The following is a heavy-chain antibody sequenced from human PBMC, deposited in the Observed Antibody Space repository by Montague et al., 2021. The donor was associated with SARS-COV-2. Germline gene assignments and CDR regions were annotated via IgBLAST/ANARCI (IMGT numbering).Heavy chain of an antibody. CDR2: ISIGSSST. CDR3: ARGLRYHHYVMDV. V-gene: IGHV3-11*05. CDR1: GFTFSDFH. Sequence: SLRLSCAASGFTFSDFHMSWIRQAPGTGLEWVSYISIGSSSTKFADSVKGRFTISRDNAKNSLYLQMNSLRVEDTAVYYCARGLRYHHYVMDVWGQGTTVTVSS. J-gene: IGHJ6*02. D-gene: IGHD3-16*01.